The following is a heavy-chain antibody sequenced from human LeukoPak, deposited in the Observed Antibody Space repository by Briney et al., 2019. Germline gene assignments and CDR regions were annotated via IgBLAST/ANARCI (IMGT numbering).Heavy chain of an antibody. J-gene: IGHJ3*02. CDR2: ISYDGSNK. Sequence: GGSLRLSCAASGFTFSSYTMHWVRQAPGKGLEYMAVISYDGSNKYYADSVKDRFTISRDNSKNTLYLQLNSLRADDTAVYYCARGYCSSTSCYGDAFDIWGQGTMVTVSS. CDR3: ARGYCSSTSCYGDAFDI. CDR1: GFTFSSYT. V-gene: IGHV3-30-3*01. D-gene: IGHD2-2*01.